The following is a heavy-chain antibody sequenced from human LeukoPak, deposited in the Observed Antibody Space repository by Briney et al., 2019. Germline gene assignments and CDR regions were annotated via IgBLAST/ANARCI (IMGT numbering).Heavy chain of an antibody. CDR2: IGGSGSST. J-gene: IGHJ4*02. CDR1: GFRFSNYA. Sequence: GGSLRLSCAASGFRFSNYAMSWVRQAPGKGLEWVSCIGGSGSSTYYADSVKGRFTISRDNSKNTLYLQMNSLRAEDTAVYYCAKLWFGELGAVYFDYWGQGTLVTVSS. D-gene: IGHD3-10*01. CDR3: AKLWFGELGAVYFDY. V-gene: IGHV3-23*01.